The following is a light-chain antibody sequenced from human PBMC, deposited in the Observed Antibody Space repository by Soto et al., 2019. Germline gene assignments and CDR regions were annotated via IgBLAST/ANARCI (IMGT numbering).Light chain of an antibody. CDR3: QQYNNWPLT. CDR1: QSVSGN. V-gene: IGKV3-15*01. J-gene: IGKJ4*01. CDR2: GAS. Sequence: EIVMTQSPATLSVSPGARATLSCRASQSVSGNLAWYQQKPGQAPRLLIYGASTRATGIPARCSGSGSGTEFTLTISSLQSEDFAVYYCQQYNNWPLTFGGGTKVEIK.